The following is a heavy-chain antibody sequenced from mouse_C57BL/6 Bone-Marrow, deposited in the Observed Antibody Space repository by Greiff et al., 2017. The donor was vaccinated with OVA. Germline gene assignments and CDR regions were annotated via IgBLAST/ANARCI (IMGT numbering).Heavy chain of an antibody. J-gene: IGHJ3*01. CDR3: ARGDGYWAWVAY. Sequence: QVQLQQSGAELVRPGTSVKMSCKASGYTFTNYWIGWAKQRPGHGLEWIGDIYPGGGYTNYNEKFKGKATLTADKSSSTAYMQFSSLTSEDSAIYYCARGDGYWAWVAYWGQGTLVTVSA. CDR1: GYTFTNYW. D-gene: IGHD2-3*01. V-gene: IGHV1-63*01. CDR2: IYPGGGYT.